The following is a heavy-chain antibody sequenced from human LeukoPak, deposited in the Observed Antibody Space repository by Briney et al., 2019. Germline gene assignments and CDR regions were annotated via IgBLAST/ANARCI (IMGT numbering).Heavy chain of an antibody. CDR2: IKRDGSET. Sequence: GGSLRLSCGASGFSFSTSWMSWVRQAPGKGLEWVTNIKRDGSETYYVDSVKGRFTISRENTKNLLFLQMDSLRAEDTAVYFCVRISTSVAGADYWGQGTLVTVSS. CDR1: GFSFSTSW. V-gene: IGHV3-7*01. D-gene: IGHD6-19*01. J-gene: IGHJ4*02. CDR3: VRISTSVAGADY.